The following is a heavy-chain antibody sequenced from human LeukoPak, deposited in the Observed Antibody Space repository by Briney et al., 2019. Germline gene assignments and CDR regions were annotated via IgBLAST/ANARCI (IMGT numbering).Heavy chain of an antibody. J-gene: IGHJ4*02. V-gene: IGHV1-2*02. CDR1: GYTFTGYY. D-gene: IGHD2-2*02. Sequence: GASVKVSCKASGYTFTGYYMYWVRQAPGQGLEWMGWINPNSGGTNYAQKSQGRVTMTRDTSISTAYMELSRLRSDDTAVYYCARSLGTLGYCSSTSCYTALDWGQGTLVTVSS. CDR3: ARSLGTLGYCSSTSCYTALD. CDR2: INPNSGGT.